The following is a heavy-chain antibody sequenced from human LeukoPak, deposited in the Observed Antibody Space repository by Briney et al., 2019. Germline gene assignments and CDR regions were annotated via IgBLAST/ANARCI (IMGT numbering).Heavy chain of an antibody. D-gene: IGHD3-10*01. V-gene: IGHV3-48*04. Sequence: TGGSLSLSCAASGFTFSSYSMNWVRQAPGKGLEWVSYISSSSSTIYYADSVKGRFTISRDNAKNSLYLQMNSLRAEDTAVYYCARGIYGFDYWGQGTLVTVSS. CDR3: ARGIYGFDY. J-gene: IGHJ4*02. CDR2: ISSSSSTI. CDR1: GFTFSSYS.